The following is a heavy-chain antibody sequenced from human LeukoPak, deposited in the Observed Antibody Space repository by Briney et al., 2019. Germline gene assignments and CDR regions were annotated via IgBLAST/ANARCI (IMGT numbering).Heavy chain of an antibody. CDR3: AAGYCSSTSCYATAAFDI. D-gene: IGHD2-2*01. Sequence: GGSLRLSCAASGFTFSSYSMNWVRQAPGKGLEWVSSISSSSSYIYYADSVKGRFTISRDNAKNSLYLQMNSLRAEDTAVYYCAAGYCSSTSCYATAAFDIWGQGPVVTVSS. V-gene: IGHV3-21*01. CDR2: ISSSSSYI. J-gene: IGHJ3*02. CDR1: GFTFSSYS.